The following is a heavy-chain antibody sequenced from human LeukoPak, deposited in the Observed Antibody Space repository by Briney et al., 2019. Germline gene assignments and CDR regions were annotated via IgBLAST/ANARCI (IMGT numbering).Heavy chain of an antibody. CDR1: GFSLSSSGVN. CDR2: IYWNDDK. Sequence: SGPTLVNPTQTLTLTYTFSGFSLSSSGVNVAWIRQPPGKALEWLALIYWNDDKGYSPSQKSRLTVTKDTSKNQVILTMTNVDPVDTATYFCAYRGASATPFGYWGQGTLVTVSS. V-gene: IGHV2-5*01. CDR3: AYRGASATPFGY. J-gene: IGHJ4*02. D-gene: IGHD3-16*01.